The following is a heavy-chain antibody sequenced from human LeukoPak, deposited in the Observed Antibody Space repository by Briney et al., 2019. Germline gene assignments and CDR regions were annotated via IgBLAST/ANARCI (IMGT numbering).Heavy chain of an antibody. CDR2: IRYDGSNK. CDR1: GFTFSSYG. CDR3: AKARIAAAGLSAFDI. Sequence: PGGSLRLSCAASGFTFSSYGMHWVRQAPGKGLEWVAFIRYDGSNKYYADSVKGRFTISRDNSKNTLYLQMNSLRAEDTAVYYCAKARIAAAGLSAFDIWGQGTMVTVSS. J-gene: IGHJ3*02. V-gene: IGHV3-30*02. D-gene: IGHD6-13*01.